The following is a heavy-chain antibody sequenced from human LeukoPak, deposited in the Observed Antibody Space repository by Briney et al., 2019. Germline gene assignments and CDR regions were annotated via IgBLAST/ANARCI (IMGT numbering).Heavy chain of an antibody. CDR2: ISSGGST. CDR3: ARRSGLAAHGMDWFDP. J-gene: IGHJ5*02. CDR1: GIAASSNY. D-gene: IGHD6-13*01. Sequence: GGSLTLSCAASGIAASSNYMSCVRHAPGKRLVWLSVISSGGSTYYADSVKGRFTISRDNSKNTLYLQMNSLRGEDTAVYYCARRSGLAAHGMDWFDPWGQGTPVTVSS. V-gene: IGHV3-66*04.